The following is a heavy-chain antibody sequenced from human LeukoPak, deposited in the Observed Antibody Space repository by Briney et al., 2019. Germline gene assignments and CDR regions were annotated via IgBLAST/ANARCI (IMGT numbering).Heavy chain of an antibody. J-gene: IGHJ4*02. Sequence: QAGGSLRLSCAASGFTFSSYAMHWVRQAPGKGLEWVAVISYDGTNKHYADSVKGRFTISRDNSKNTLYLQMNNLRSEDTAMYYCARSYCSSASCPIDYWGQGTLVTVSS. V-gene: IGHV3-30-3*01. D-gene: IGHD2-2*01. CDR2: ISYDGTNK. CDR1: GFTFSSYA. CDR3: ARSYCSSASCPIDY.